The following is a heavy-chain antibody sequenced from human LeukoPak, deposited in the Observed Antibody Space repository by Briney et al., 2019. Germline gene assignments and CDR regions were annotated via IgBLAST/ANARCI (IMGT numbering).Heavy chain of an antibody. CDR1: GFTFDDYA. CDR3: AKGFRPNWSSGYVTYLDY. D-gene: IGHD3-22*01. CDR2: ISWNSGSI. J-gene: IGHJ4*02. V-gene: IGHV3-9*01. Sequence: SGRSLRLSCAASGFTFDDYAMHWVRQAPGKGLEWVSGISWNSGSIGYADSVKGRFTISRDNAKNSLYLQMNSLRAEDTALYYCAKGFRPNWSSGYVTYLDYWGQGTLVTVSS.